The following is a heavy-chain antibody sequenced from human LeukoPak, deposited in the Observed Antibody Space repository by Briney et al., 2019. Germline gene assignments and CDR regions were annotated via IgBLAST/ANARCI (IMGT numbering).Heavy chain of an antibody. CDR1: GFTFNSYA. CDR3: ARDSRMDV. CDR2: INWNGGST. J-gene: IGHJ6*02. V-gene: IGHV3-20*04. Sequence: PGGSLRLSCAASGFTFNSYAMHWVRQAPGKGLEWVSGINWNGGSTGYADPVKGRFTISRDNAKNSLYLQMNSLRAEDTAVYYCARDSRMDVWGQGTTVTVSS.